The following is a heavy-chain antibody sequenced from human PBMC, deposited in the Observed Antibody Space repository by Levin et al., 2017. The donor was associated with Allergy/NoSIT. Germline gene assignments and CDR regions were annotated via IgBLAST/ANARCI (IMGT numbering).Heavy chain of an antibody. V-gene: IGHV3-48*01. CDR3: ATDPEGDYDFDY. CDR2: INSAGSTI. J-gene: IGHJ4*02. Sequence: GGSLRLSCAASGFTVSNYGMDWVRQAPGKGLEWVAHINSAGSTISYTDSVRGRFTLFRDNAKNSLFLQMNSLSVEDTAVYYCATDPEGDYDFDYWGQGTLVTVSS. CDR1: GFTVSNYG. D-gene: IGHD4-17*01.